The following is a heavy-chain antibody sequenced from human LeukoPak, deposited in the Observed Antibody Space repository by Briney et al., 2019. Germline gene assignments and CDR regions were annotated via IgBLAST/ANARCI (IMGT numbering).Heavy chain of an antibody. D-gene: IGHD1-20*01. CDR1: GGSISSTYYY. V-gene: IGHV4-39*01. CDR3: ARRNWLNWYFDL. Sequence: SETLSLTCTVSGGSISSTYYYWGWIRQPPGKGLEWIGSFYYTGSTYYKPSLKSRFTISVDMSKNQFSLKLSSVTAADTAVYYCARRNWLNWYFDLWGRGTLVSVSS. CDR2: FYYTGST. J-gene: IGHJ2*01.